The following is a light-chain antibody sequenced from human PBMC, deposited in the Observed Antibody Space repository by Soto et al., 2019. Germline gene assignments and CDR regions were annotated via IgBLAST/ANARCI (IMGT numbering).Light chain of an antibody. Sequence: EIVMTQSPATLSVSPGERATLSCRASQSVSSNLAWYQQKPGQAPRLLIYGASTRATGIPARFSGSGSGTEFTLTISSLQSEDFAVYYCQQRYNWPLTFGGATKVDIK. CDR3: QQRYNWPLT. CDR1: QSVSSN. CDR2: GAS. J-gene: IGKJ4*01. V-gene: IGKV3-15*01.